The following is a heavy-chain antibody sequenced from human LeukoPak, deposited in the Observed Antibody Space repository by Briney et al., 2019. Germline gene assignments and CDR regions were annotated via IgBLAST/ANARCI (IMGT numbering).Heavy chain of an antibody. J-gene: IGHJ4*02. D-gene: IGHD6-19*01. CDR2: IKQDGSEK. Sequence: GGSLRLSCAASGFIFSSYWMSWVRQAPGKGLEWVANIKQDGSEKYYVDSVKGRFTISRDNAKNSLYLQMNSLRAEDTAVYYCAREAGTGDYWGQGTLVTVPS. CDR3: AREAGTGDY. V-gene: IGHV3-7*01. CDR1: GFIFSSYW.